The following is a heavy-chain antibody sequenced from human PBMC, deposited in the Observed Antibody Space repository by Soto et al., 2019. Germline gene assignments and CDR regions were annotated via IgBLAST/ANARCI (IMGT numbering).Heavy chain of an antibody. CDR3: ARDLALGAFDI. CDR2: ISSSSSYI. V-gene: IGHV3-21*01. Sequence: GSLRLSCAASGFTFSSYSMNWVRQAPGKGLEWVSSISSSSSYICYADSVKGRFTISRDNAKNSLYLQMNSLRAEDTAVYYCARDLALGAFDIWGQGTMVTVSS. D-gene: IGHD6-6*01. J-gene: IGHJ3*02. CDR1: GFTFSSYS.